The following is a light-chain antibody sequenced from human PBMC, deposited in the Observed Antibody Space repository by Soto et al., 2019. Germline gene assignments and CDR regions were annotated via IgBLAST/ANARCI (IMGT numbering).Light chain of an antibody. V-gene: IGKV1-8*01. J-gene: IGKJ3*01. Sequence: AIRMTQSPSSLSASTGDRVTITCRASQGISSYLAWYQQKPGKAPKLLIYAASTLQSGVPSRFSGSGSGTDFTLTISCLQSEDFATYYCQQYYSYLFTFVPGTQGDIK. CDR2: AAS. CDR3: QQYYSYLFT. CDR1: QGISSY.